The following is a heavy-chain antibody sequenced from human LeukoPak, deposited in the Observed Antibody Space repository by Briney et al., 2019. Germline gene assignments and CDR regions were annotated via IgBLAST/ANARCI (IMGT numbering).Heavy chain of an antibody. CDR2: ISGGSSFT. CDR1: GFSFSSFS. J-gene: IGHJ4*02. V-gene: IGHV3-21*01. D-gene: IGHD3-3*01. CDR3: ARGGITIFGVVIGDYYFDY. Sequence: GGSLRLSCAASGFSFSSFSMNWVRQAPGKGLEWVSYISGGSSFTYYVDSVKGRFTISRDNSKNTLYLQMNSLRAEDTAVYYCARGGITIFGVVIGDYYFDYWGQGTLATVSS.